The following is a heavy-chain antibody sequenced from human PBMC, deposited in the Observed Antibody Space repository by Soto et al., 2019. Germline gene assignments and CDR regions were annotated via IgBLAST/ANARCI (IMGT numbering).Heavy chain of an antibody. Sequence: PGGSLGLSCTTAGIIFYDYSMCWVRQAPGKGLEWVAVISYDGSNKYYADSVKGRFTISRDNSKNTLYLQMNSLRAEDTAVYYCATDLFTTPRTIFGVVITPRGYWGQGTLVTVSS. CDR2: ISYDGSNK. D-gene: IGHD3-3*01. CDR3: ATDLFTTPRTIFGVVITPRGY. V-gene: IGHV3-30*03. J-gene: IGHJ4*02. CDR1: GIIFYDYS.